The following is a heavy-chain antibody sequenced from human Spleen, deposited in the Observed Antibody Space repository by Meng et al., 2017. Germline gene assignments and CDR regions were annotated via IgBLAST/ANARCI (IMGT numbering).Heavy chain of an antibody. CDR1: GFTFSSYA. CDR3: AKYYYGSASRNIFDI. D-gene: IGHD3-10*01. Sequence: GGSLRLSCAASGFTFSSYAMHWVRQAPGKGLEWVAVISYDGSNKYYADSVKGRFTISRDNAKNSLYLQMNSLRAEDTAVYYCAKYYYGSASRNIFDIWGQGTMVTVSS. J-gene: IGHJ3*02. CDR2: ISYDGSNK. V-gene: IGHV3-30*04.